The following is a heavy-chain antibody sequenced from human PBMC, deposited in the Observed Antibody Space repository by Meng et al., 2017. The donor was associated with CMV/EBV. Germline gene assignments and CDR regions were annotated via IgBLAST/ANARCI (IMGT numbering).Heavy chain of an antibody. CDR3: ASGLYSSPAYYYYGMDV. CDR2: IYSGGST. V-gene: IGHV3-53*01. CDR1: GFTISSNY. Sequence: GESLKISCAASGFTISSNYMTWVRQAPGKGLEWVSLIYSGGSTYYADSVKGRFTISRDNSKNTLFLQMNSLRAEDTAVYYCASGLYSSPAYYYYGMDVWGQGTTVTVSS. D-gene: IGHD6-13*01. J-gene: IGHJ6*02.